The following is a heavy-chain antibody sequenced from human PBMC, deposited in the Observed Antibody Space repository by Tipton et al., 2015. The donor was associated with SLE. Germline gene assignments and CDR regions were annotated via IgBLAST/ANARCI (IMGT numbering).Heavy chain of an antibody. D-gene: IGHD4-23*01. CDR1: GGSFSGYY. V-gene: IGHV4-34*01. Sequence: TLSLTCAVYGGSFSGYYWSWIRQPPGKGLGWIGEINHRESTNYNPSLKSRVTISVDTSKNQFSLKLSSVTAADTAVYYFARGGGNEGLRWSYFDYWGQGTLVTVSS. J-gene: IGHJ4*02. CDR3: ARGGGNEGLRWSYFDY. CDR2: INHREST.